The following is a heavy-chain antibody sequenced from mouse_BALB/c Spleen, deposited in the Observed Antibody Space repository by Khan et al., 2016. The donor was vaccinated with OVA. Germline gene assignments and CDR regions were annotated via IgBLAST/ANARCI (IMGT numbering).Heavy chain of an antibody. D-gene: IGHD1-1*02. Sequence: VQLQESGAELVRPGVSVKISCKGSGYTFTDHTMHWVKQSHAKSLEWIGVISTYYGDADYNQRFKGKATMTVDKSSSTAYMELARLTSEDSAIYYCGRGVGGDRFAYWGQGTLVTISA. CDR3: GRGVGGDRFAY. V-gene: IGHV1S137*01. J-gene: IGHJ3*01. CDR1: GYTFTDHT. CDR2: ISTYYGDA.